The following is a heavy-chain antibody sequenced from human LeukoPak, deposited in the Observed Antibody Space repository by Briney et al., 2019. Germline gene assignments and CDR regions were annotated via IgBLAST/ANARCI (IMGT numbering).Heavy chain of an antibody. CDR1: GYSISSGYY. Sequence: SETLSLTCTVSGYSISSGYYWGWIRQPPGKGLEWIGSIYHSGSTYYNPSLKSRVTISVDTSKNQFSLKLSSVTAADTAVYYCARDPRYSSSWYPFDYWGQGTLVTVSS. J-gene: IGHJ4*02. V-gene: IGHV4-38-2*02. D-gene: IGHD6-13*01. CDR2: IYHSGST. CDR3: ARDPRYSSSWYPFDY.